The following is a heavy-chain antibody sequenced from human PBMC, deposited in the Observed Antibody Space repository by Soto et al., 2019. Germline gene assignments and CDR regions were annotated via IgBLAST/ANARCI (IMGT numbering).Heavy chain of an antibody. V-gene: IGHV1-69*13. CDR2: IIPIFGTA. Sequence: SVKVSCKASGGTFSSYAISWVRQAPGQGLEWMGGIIPIFGTANYAQKFQGRVTITADESTSTAYMELSSLRSEDTAVYYCASHSGSSPEGRYYYGMDVWGQGTTVTVSS. J-gene: IGHJ6*02. D-gene: IGHD1-26*01. CDR3: ASHSGSSPEGRYYYGMDV. CDR1: GGTFSSYA.